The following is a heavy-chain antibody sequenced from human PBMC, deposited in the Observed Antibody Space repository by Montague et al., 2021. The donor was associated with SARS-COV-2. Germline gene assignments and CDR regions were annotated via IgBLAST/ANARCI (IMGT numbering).Heavy chain of an antibody. V-gene: IGHV4-39*01. D-gene: IGHD3-3*01. CDR1: GGSISSSSYY. CDR2: IYYIGST. J-gene: IGHJ5*02. CDR3: AGLGSPRITVFGVVTYNGFDP. Sequence: SETLSLTCTVSGGSISSSSYYWGWIRQPPGKGLEWIGSIYYIGSTYYNPPLKSRVTISVDTSKNQFSLKLSSVTAADTAVYYCAGLGSPRITVFGVVTYNGFDPWGQGTLVTVSA.